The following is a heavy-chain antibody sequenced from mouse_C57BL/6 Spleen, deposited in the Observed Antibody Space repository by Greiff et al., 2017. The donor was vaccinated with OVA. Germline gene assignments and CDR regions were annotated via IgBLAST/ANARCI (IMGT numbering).Heavy chain of an antibody. V-gene: IGHV1-4*01. CDR3: ARGWVLFGNYGGHAMDY. J-gene: IGHJ4*01. CDR2: INPSSGYT. D-gene: IGHD2-1*01. CDR1: GYTFTSYT. Sequence: QVQLQQSGAELARPGASVKMSCKASGYTFTSYTMHWVKQRPGQGLEWIGYINPSSGYTKSNQKFKDKATLTADKSSSTAYMQLSSLTSEDSAVYYCARGWVLFGNYGGHAMDYWGQGTSVTVSS.